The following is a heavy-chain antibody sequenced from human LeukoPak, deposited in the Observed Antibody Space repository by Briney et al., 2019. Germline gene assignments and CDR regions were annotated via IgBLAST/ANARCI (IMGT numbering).Heavy chain of an antibody. V-gene: IGHV4-39*07. Sequence: SETLSLTCTVSGGSISYSNSYWGWIRQPPGKGLEWIGNIYFSGSTYYKQSLKSRVTISVDTSKNQFSLKLRSVTAADTAVYYCARGGGMGYYYYYMDVWGKGTTVTVSS. CDR3: ARGGGMGYYYYYMDV. CDR2: IYFSGST. CDR1: GGSISYSNSY. D-gene: IGHD1-26*01. J-gene: IGHJ6*03.